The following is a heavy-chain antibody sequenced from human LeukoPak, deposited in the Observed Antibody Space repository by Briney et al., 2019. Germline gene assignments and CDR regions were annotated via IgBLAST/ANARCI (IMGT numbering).Heavy chain of an antibody. CDR2: TKKDGSEK. CDR1: GFTFSSYG. V-gene: IGHV3-7*01. D-gene: IGHD3-22*01. CDR3: VRVDTSGYYYELSFDY. J-gene: IGHJ4*02. Sequence: PGGSLRLSCAASGFTFSSYGMSWVRQAPGKGLEWVANTKKDGSEKEYVDSVKGRFTISRDNAKNSLYLQMNSLRVEDTAVYYCVRVDTSGYYYELSFDYWGQGTLVTVSS.